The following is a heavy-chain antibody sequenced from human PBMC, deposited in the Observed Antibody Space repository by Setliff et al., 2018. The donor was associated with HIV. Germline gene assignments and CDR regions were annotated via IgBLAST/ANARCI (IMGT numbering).Heavy chain of an antibody. CDR2: VTPDGGDK. V-gene: IGHV3-7*01. D-gene: IGHD2-21*01. J-gene: IGHJ4*02. CDR3: VRDLARVIAH. Sequence: GESLTISCAASGFMFGVDWMSWVRQTPGKGLEWVASVTPDGGDKYYANSMRGRFTISRDNGKNAVYLQMNSLTAEDTALYYCVRDLARVIAHWGQGTLVTV. CDR1: GFMFGVDW.